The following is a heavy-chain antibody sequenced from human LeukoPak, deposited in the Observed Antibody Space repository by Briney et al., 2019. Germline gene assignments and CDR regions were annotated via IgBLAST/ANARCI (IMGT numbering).Heavy chain of an antibody. CDR3: VRDAEGAAISVNYWFDP. Sequence: ASVKVSCKASGFTFTSYDINWVRQASGQGLEWMGWMNPNNGNTGYAQKFQGRVTMTRDTSISTAYMELRGLRSEDTAVYHCVRDAEGAAISVNYWFDPWGQGTLVTVSS. CDR1: GFTFTSYD. V-gene: IGHV1-8*01. J-gene: IGHJ5*02. CDR2: MNPNNGNT. D-gene: IGHD2-2*02.